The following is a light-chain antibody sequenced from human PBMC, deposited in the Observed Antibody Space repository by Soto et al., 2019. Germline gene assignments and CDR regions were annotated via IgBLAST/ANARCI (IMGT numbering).Light chain of an antibody. CDR2: GVS. Sequence: EIVLTQSPGTLSLSPGERATLSCRASQSVSSSFLAWYQQKPGQAPRLLIYGVSTRATGIPDRFSGSGSGTDFTLTISRLEPEDFAMYYCQQNTSLPLTFGQGSKLDI. V-gene: IGKV3-20*01. CDR1: QSVSSSF. CDR3: QQNTSLPLT. J-gene: IGKJ2*01.